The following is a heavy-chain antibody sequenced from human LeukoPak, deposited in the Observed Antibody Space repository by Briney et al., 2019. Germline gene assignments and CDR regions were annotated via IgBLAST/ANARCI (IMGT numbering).Heavy chain of an antibody. J-gene: IGHJ4*02. CDR3: ARGIGYSSSWYGDY. CDR2: IYYSGST. V-gene: IGHV4-59*12. CDR1: GGSISSYY. Sequence: PSETLSLTCTVSGGSISSYYWSWIRQPPGKGLEWIGYIYYSGSTNYNPSLKSRVTISVDTSKNQFSLKLSSVTAADTAVYYCARGIGYSSSWYGDYWGQGTLVTVSS. D-gene: IGHD6-13*01.